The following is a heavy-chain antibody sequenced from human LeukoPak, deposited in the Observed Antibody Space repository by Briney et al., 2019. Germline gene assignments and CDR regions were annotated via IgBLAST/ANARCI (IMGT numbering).Heavy chain of an antibody. CDR2: INHSGST. CDR3: ARVQYYYDSSGYYYVSLFDY. J-gene: IGHJ4*02. D-gene: IGHD3-22*01. Sequence: PSETLSLTCAVYGGSFSGYYWSWIRQPPGKGLEWIGEINHSGSTNYNPSLKSRVTISVDTSKNQFSLKLSSVTAADTAVYYCARVQYYYDSSGYYYVSLFDYWGQGTLVTVSS. V-gene: IGHV4-34*01. CDR1: GGSFSGYY.